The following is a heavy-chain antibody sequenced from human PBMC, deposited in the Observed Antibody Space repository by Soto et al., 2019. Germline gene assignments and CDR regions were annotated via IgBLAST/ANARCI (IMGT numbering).Heavy chain of an antibody. D-gene: IGHD2-2*02. V-gene: IGHV3-23*01. CDR1: GFTFTTSA. CDR2: IHIPGGRA. CDR3: GGPCYNY. J-gene: IGHJ4*02. Sequence: PGGSLRLSCAASGFTFTTSAISWVRQAPGKGLEWISLIHIPGGRATYADSVRGRFTISIDNSENTVFLQMNSLRAEDTAIYYCGGPCYNYWGQGTLVTVSS.